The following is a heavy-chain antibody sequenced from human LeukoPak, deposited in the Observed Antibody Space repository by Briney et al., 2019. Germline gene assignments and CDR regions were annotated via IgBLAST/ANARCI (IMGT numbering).Heavy chain of an antibody. CDR2: ISSRGTNT. J-gene: IGHJ4*02. D-gene: IGHD4-23*01. V-gene: IGHV3-11*05. CDR1: GFTFSDFF. CDR3: ARDRWELLGAGHYFDY. Sequence: GGSLRLSCAASGFTFSDFFMNWIRQAPGKGLEWVACISSRGTNTNYADSVKGRFTISRDNTKNSLFLQMESLRAEDTAIYYCARDRWELLGAGHYFDYWGQGALLTVSS.